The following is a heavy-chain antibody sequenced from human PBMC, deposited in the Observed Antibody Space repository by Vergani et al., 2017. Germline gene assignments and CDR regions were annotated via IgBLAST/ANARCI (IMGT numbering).Heavy chain of an antibody. Sequence: QVQLVESGGGLVKPGGSLRLSCAASAFSFSDYYMSWIRQAPGKGLGWVSYISSSSGYTNYADSVKGRFTISRDNAKNSLFLQMNSLRVEDTAVYYCARGQPQAGSPTPYGDYWGQGTLVTVSS. V-gene: IGHV3-11*06. CDR1: AFSFSDYY. D-gene: IGHD2-15*01. CDR3: ARGQPQAGSPTPYGDY. CDR2: ISSSSGYT. J-gene: IGHJ4*02.